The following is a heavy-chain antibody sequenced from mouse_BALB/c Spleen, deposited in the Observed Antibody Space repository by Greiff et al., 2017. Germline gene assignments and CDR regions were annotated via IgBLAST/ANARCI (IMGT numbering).Heavy chain of an antibody. V-gene: IGHV2-9*02. J-gene: IGHJ4*01. CDR2: IWAGGST. CDR3: ARERYGRRMDY. Sequence: VQGVESGPGLVAPSQSLSITCTVSGFSLTSYGVHWVRQPPGKGLEWLGVIWAGGSTNYNSALMSRLSISKDNSKSQVFLKMNSLQTDDTAMYYCARERYGRRMDYWGQGTSVTVSS. CDR1: GFSLTSYG. D-gene: IGHD2-1*01.